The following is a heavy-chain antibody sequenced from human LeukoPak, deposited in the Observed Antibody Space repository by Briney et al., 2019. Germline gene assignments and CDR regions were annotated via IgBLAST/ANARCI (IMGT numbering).Heavy chain of an antibody. V-gene: IGHV4-39*07. CDR3: FLIDDYGDYIPPGSYYYYMDV. CDR1: GGSISSSSYY. CDR2: IYYSGST. D-gene: IGHD4-17*01. J-gene: IGHJ6*03. Sequence: PSETLSLTCTVSGGSISSSSYYWGWIRQPPGKGLEWIGSIYYSGSTYYNPSLKSRVTISVDTSKNQFSLKLSSVTAADTAVYYCFLIDDYGDYIPPGSYYYYMDVWGKGTTVTVSS.